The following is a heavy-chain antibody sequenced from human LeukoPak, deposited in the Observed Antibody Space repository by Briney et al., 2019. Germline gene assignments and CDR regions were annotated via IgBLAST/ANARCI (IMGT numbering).Heavy chain of an antibody. CDR3: ARDSGVAVAGNDY. J-gene: IGHJ4*02. CDR1: GFTLSSYA. D-gene: IGHD6-19*01. CDR2: ISGSGGST. Sequence: GGSLRLSCTASGFTLSSYAMGWVRQAPGKGLEWVSGISGSGGSTYYADSVKGRFTISRDNSKNTLYLQMNSLRAEDTAVYYCARDSGVAVAGNDYWGQGTLVTVSS. V-gene: IGHV3-23*01.